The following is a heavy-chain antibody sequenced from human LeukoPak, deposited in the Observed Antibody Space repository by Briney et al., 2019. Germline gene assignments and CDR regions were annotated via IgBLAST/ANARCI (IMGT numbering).Heavy chain of an antibody. J-gene: IGHJ5*01. CDR1: GFTFSSYW. V-gene: IGHV3-7*01. CDR2: IKQDGSDK. Sequence: GGSPRLSCAASGFTFSSYWMSWVRQAPGKGLEWVANIKQDGSDKNYVDSVKGRFTISRDNAKNSVYLQMNSLRVDDTAVYYCAREQWLFDFWGQGTLVTVSS. CDR3: AREQWLFDF. D-gene: IGHD6-19*01.